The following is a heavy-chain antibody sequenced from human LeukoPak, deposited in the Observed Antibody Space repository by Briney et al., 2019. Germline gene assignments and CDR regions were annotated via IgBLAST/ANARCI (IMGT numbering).Heavy chain of an antibody. CDR1: GGSISSSSYY. D-gene: IGHD3-9*01. J-gene: IGHJ3*02. CDR3: ASRPHTDFDSDAFDI. Sequence: SETLSLTCTVSGGSISSSSYYWGWIRQPPGKGLEWIGSIYYSGSTYYNPSLKSRVTISVDTSKNQFSLKLSSVTAADTAVYYCASRPHTDFDSDAFDIWGQGTMVTVSS. CDR2: IYYSGST. V-gene: IGHV4-39*07.